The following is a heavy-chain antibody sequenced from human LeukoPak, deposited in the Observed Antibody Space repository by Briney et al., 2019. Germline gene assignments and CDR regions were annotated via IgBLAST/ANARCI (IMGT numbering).Heavy chain of an antibody. CDR2: ISSSGSTI. V-gene: IGHV3-48*03. Sequence: PGGSLRLSCAASGFTFSSYEMNWVRQAPGKGLEWVSYISSSGSTIYYADSVKGRFTISRDNAKNSLYLQMNSLRAEDTAVYYCARAPPLLWFGELSGAFDIWGQGTMVTVSS. D-gene: IGHD3-10*01. CDR3: ARAPPLLWFGELSGAFDI. CDR1: GFTFSSYE. J-gene: IGHJ3*02.